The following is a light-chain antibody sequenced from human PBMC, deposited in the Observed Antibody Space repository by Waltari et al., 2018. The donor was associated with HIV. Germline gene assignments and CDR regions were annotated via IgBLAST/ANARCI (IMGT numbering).Light chain of an antibody. CDR1: SSTIGSNY. Sequence: QSVLTQPPSASGTPGQRVTISCSGSSSTIGSNYVYWYQQLPVAAPKLLIYRNTARPSGGPYRLAGSKSGTSASLAISGLRCEDEADDYCAAWDDSLSGVVIGGGTKLTVL. CDR2: RNT. V-gene: IGLV1-47*01. CDR3: AAWDDSLSGVV. J-gene: IGLJ2*01.